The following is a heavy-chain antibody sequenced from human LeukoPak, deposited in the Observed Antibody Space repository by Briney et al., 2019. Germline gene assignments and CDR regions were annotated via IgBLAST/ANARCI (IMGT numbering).Heavy chain of an antibody. CDR3: ARLFSGSGNYYPYYFDY. J-gene: IGHJ4*02. V-gene: IGHV4-59*08. CDR2: IYYSGST. D-gene: IGHD3-10*01. Sequence: PSETLSLTCTVSGGSISSYYWSWIRQPPGKGLEWIGYIYYSGSTTYNPYLESRLTISVDTSKNQFSLKLSSVTAADTAVYYCARLFSGSGNYYPYYFDYWGQGTLVTVSS. CDR1: GGSISSYY.